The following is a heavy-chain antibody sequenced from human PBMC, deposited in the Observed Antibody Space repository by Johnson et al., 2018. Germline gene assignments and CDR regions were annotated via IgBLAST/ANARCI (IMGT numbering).Heavy chain of an antibody. CDR2: ISWNSGSI. Sequence: VQLVESGGGLVQPXRSLXLSXAASGFTFDDYAMHWVRQAPGKGLEWVSGISWNSGSIGYADSVKGRFTLSRDNAKNALYLQMNSLRAGDTALYYCGKDRRGGGVAGYCSGGSCYPYYYYGMDVWGQGTTVTVSS. D-gene: IGHD2-15*01. J-gene: IGHJ6*02. CDR1: GFTFDDYA. V-gene: IGHV3-9*01. CDR3: GKDRRGGGVAGYCSGGSCYPYYYYGMDV.